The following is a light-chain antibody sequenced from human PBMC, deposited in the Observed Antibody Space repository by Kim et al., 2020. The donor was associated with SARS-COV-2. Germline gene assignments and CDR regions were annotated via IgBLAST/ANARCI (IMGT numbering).Light chain of an antibody. Sequence: TLSLRPGESSTPTCRAGQSVSGYLAWYQHKPGQAPRLLIYDASNRATGIPARFSGSGSWTDFTITISSLEPEDFSVYYYQQSPSTFGQGTRLEIK. CDR2: DAS. J-gene: IGKJ5*01. CDR3: QQSPST. CDR1: QSVSGY. V-gene: IGKV3-11*01.